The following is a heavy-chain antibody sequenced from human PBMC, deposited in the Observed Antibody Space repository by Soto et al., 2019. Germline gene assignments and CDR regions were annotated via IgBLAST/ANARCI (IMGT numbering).Heavy chain of an antibody. CDR1: GYTFPGHY. CDR2: INPNSGDT. V-gene: IGHV1-2*02. J-gene: IGHJ6*02. CDR3: ASLGRGYYGLDV. Sequence: QVQLVQSGAEVSQPGASVTVSCTASGYTFPGHYLYWVRQAPGQGPAGMGWINPNSGDTNYGEKFQGRITMTRDTSPKPAPLELRRLRDDGTAVYFCASLGRGYYGLDVWGQGTTIIVSS.